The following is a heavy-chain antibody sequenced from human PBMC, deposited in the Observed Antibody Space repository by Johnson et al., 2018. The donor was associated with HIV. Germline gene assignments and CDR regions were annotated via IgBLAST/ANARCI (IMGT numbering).Heavy chain of an antibody. CDR1: GFIFNNYG. J-gene: IGHJ3*02. CDR2: IWFDGSNK. CDR3: AKEGTTMDVDI. Sequence: QVQLVESGGGVVQPGRSLRLSCAASGFIFNNYGMHWVRQTPGKGLEWVAVIWFDGSNKYYADSVKGRFTISRDNSKNILYLQMNSLRAEDTAVYYCAKEGTTMDVDIWGQGTMVTVSS. D-gene: IGHD3-10*01. V-gene: IGHV3-33*06.